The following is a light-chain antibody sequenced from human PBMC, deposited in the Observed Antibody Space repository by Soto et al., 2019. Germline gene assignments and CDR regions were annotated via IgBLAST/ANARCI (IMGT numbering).Light chain of an antibody. J-gene: IGKJ1*01. CDR3: QQYGSSPFT. CDR2: DAS. Sequence: IVLTQSPGTLSLSPWERATLSCRASQSLSSSQLAWYQQKPGQAPRLLIHDASSRATGISDRFSGSGSGTDFTLTISRLEPEDFVVYYCQQYGSSPFTFGQGTKVDIK. CDR1: QSLSSSQ. V-gene: IGKV3-20*01.